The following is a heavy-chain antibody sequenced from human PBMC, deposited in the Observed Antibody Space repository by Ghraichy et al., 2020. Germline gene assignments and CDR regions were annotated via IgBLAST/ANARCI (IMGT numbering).Heavy chain of an antibody. CDR3: ARRVHIDAGSGDRAEENWFAP. V-gene: IGHV4-59*08. D-gene: IGHD2-15*01. CDR1: GASIRSYN. CDR2: ISDSGST. J-gene: IGHJ5*02. Sequence: SETLSLTCTVSGASIRSYNWNWIRQPPGRRLEWIGYISDSGSTIYNPSLQSRVTISVDTSKNHFSLRLISVTAADTAVYYCARRVHIDAGSGDRAEENWFAPWGQGTLVTVSS.